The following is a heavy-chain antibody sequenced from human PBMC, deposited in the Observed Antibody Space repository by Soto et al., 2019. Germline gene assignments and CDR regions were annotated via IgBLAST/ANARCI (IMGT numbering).Heavy chain of an antibody. V-gene: IGHV3-23*01. D-gene: IGHD3-22*01. CDR2: ISGSGGST. Sequence: PGGSLSLSCAASGFTFSSYAMSWVRQAPGKGLEWVSAISGSGGSTYYADSVKGRFTISRDNSKNTLYLQMNSLRAEDTAVYYCAKDPILGYYDSSGYPDYWGQGTLVTV. J-gene: IGHJ4*02. CDR1: GFTFSSYA. CDR3: AKDPILGYYDSSGYPDY.